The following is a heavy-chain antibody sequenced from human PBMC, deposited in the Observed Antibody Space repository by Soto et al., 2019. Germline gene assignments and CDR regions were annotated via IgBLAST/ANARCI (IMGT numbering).Heavy chain of an antibody. V-gene: IGHV3-9*01. CDR3: AKANDYGDLFDAFDI. CDR2: ISWNSGSI. Sequence: EVQLVESGGGLVQPGRSLRLSCAASGFTFDDYAMHWVRQAPGKGLEWVSGISWNSGSIGYADSVKGRFTISRDNAKNTLYLQMNSLRAEDTALYYCAKANDYGDLFDAFDIWGQGTMVTVSS. CDR1: GFTFDDYA. D-gene: IGHD4-17*01. J-gene: IGHJ3*02.